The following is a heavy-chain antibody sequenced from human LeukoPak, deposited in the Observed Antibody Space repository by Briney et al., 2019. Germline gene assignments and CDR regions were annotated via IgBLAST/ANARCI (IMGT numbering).Heavy chain of an antibody. D-gene: IGHD3-16*01. V-gene: IGHV4-59*01. Sequence: SETLSLTCAVYGGSFSGYYWSWIRQPPGKGLEWIGYIYYSGSTNYNPSLKSRVTISVDTSKNQFSLKLSSVTAADTAVYYCARAHYDYGDIDYWGQGTLVTVSS. CDR3: ARAHYDYGDIDY. J-gene: IGHJ4*02. CDR1: GGSFSGYY. CDR2: IYYSGST.